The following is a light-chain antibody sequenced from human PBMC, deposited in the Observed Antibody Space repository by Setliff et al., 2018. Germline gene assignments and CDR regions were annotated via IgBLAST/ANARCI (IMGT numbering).Light chain of an antibody. CDR1: SRDVGGYNF. Sequence: QSALAQPAAVSGSPGQSIAISCTGTSRDVGGYNFVSWYQQHPDKAPKLLIYDVTVRPSGVSDRFSGSKSGNTASLTISGLQAEDEADYYCLSYTSDTTHAVFGGGTNVTVL. CDR3: LSYTSDTTHAV. V-gene: IGLV2-14*01. CDR2: DVT. J-gene: IGLJ2*01.